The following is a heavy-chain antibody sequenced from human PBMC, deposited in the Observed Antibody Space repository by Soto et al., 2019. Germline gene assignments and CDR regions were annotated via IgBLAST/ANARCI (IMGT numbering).Heavy chain of an antibody. D-gene: IGHD1-1*01. CDR2: IYYSGSSGST. CDR1: GVSISSYY. Sequence: QSLTCTVSGVSISSYYWTWTRQPPGKGLEWIGYIYYSGSSGSTNYSPSLKSRVTMSADTSKNQFSLKLSSVTAADTAVYYCARMNQLAPKRNAFGIWGQGTMVTVSS. CDR3: ARMNQLAPKRNAFGI. V-gene: IGHV4-59*01. J-gene: IGHJ3*02.